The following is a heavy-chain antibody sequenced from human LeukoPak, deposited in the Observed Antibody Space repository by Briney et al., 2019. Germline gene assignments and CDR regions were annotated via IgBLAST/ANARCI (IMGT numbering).Heavy chain of an antibody. Sequence: GGTLRLSCAASGITFSSYGMSWVRQAPGKGLEWVSSISSTGGTTYYADSVKGRFTISRDNSKNTLYLQMNSLRAEDTAVYYCARDTGYTTGWFDYWGQGTLVSVSS. CDR3: ARDTGYTTGWFDY. V-gene: IGHV3-23*01. CDR2: ISSTGGTT. CDR1: GITFSSYG. D-gene: IGHD2/OR15-2a*01. J-gene: IGHJ5*01.